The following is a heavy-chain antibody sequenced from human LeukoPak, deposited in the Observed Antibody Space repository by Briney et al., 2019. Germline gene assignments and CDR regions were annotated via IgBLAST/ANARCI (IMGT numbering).Heavy chain of an antibody. CDR3: ARQQVYGITAAGPAISYYYYYMDV. V-gene: IGHV5-51*01. CDR1: GYSFSDFW. CDR2: TYPGDSDT. Sequence: GESLKISCKGSGYSFSDFWIVWVRQMPGQGLEWMGITYPGDSDTRYSPSFQGQVTISADKSISTAFLQWSSLKASDTAMYYCARQQVYGITAAGPAISYYYYYMDVWGKGTTVTISS. D-gene: IGHD6-13*01. J-gene: IGHJ6*03.